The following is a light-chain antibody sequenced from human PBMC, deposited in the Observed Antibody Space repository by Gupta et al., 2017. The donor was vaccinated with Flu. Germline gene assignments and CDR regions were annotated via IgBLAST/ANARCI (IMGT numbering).Light chain of an antibody. CDR2: DAS. CDR1: HEINYY. Sequence: PSSLPASVGDRVTITCQASHEINYYLNWYQQKPGKAPNLLIYDASNVEAGVPSRFSGSGSGTDFTLTITRLQPEEIATYYCQQETDLPDTFGQGTRVDIK. V-gene: IGKV1-33*01. CDR3: QQETDLPDT. J-gene: IGKJ5*01.